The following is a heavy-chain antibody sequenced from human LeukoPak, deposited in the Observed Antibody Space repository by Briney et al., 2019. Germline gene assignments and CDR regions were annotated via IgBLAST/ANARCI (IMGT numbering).Heavy chain of an antibody. CDR3: ARGRYSSSINSMDV. CDR1: GGTFSSYA. J-gene: IGHJ6*02. D-gene: IGHD6-6*01. V-gene: IGHV1-69*13. CDR2: IIPIFGTA. Sequence: SVKVSCKASGGTFSSYAISWVRQAPGQRLEWMGGIIPIFGTANYAQKFQGRVTITADESTSTAYMELSSLRSEDTAVYYCARGRYSSSINSMDVWGQGTTVTVSS.